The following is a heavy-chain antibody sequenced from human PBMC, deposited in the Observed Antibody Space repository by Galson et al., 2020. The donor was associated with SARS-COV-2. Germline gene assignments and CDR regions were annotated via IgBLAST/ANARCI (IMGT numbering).Heavy chain of an antibody. CDR1: GFTFDDYA. CDR2: ISWNSRSR. J-gene: IGHJ4*02. Sequence: SLKLSCAASGFTFDDYAMHCVRQAPGKGPARVTGISWNSRSRGYADYVKGRFTISRDNAKNSLYLQMNSLRAEDTALYYCAKVEVWSGYRRDYWGQGTLVTVSS. CDR3: AKVEVWSGYRRDY. D-gene: IGHD3-3*01. V-gene: IGHV3-9*01.